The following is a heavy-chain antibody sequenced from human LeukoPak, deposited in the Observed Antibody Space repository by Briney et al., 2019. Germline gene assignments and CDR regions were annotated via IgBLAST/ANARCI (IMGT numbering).Heavy chain of an antibody. D-gene: IGHD2-2*02. J-gene: IGHJ6*03. CDR3: ARDRYCSSTSCYTNYYYYMDV. CDR2: IYHSGST. Sequence: SETLSLTCTVSGGSISSYYWSWIRQPPGKGLEWIGYIYHSGSTYYNPSLKSRVTISVDRSKNQFSLKLSSVTAADTAVYYCARDRYCSSTSCYTNYYYYMDVWGKGTTVTVSS. V-gene: IGHV4-59*12. CDR1: GGSISSYY.